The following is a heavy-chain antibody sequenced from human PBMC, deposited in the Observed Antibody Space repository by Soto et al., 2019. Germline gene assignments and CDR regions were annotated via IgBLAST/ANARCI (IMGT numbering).Heavy chain of an antibody. CDR3: ATQMDYNILTGYRPFDY. CDR2: ISSGNSYI. CDR1: GFTFSSYS. J-gene: IGHJ4*02. V-gene: IGHV3-21*01. D-gene: IGHD3-9*01. Sequence: GGSLRLSCAVSGFTFSSYSMNWVRQAPGKGLEWVSSISSGNSYIYYADSVRGRFTVSRDNAKSSLYLQMNSLRAEDTAVYYCATQMDYNILTGYRPFDYWGKGTLVTVSS.